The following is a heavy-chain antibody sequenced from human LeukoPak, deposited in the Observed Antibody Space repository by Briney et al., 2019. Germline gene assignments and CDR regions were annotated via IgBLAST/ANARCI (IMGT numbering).Heavy chain of an antibody. D-gene: IGHD3-22*01. CDR3: ARDLSPPTYYYDSSGYRRAIFYPPGY. CDR1: GFTFSSYW. CDR2: IKQDGSEK. J-gene: IGHJ4*02. Sequence: GGSLRLSCAASGFTFSSYWMSWVRQAPGKGLEWVANIKQDGSEKYYVDSVKGRFTISRDNAKNSLYLQMNSLRAEDTAVYYCARDLSPPTYYYDSSGYRRAIFYPPGYWGQGTLVTVSS. V-gene: IGHV3-7*01.